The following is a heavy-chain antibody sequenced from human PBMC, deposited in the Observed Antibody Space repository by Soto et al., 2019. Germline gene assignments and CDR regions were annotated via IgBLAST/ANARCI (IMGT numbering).Heavy chain of an antibody. J-gene: IGHJ6*03. V-gene: IGHV4-34*01. CDR1: GASFSGYC. CDR3: ARGGAFYYYMDV. D-gene: IGHD3-3*02. CDR2: INHSGST. Sequence: SETLSLTCAVYGASFSGYCWSWIRQPPGKGLEWIGEINHSGSTNYNPSLKSRVAISVDTSKNQFSLNVSSVTAADTAVYFCARGGAFYYYMDVWGKGTTVTVSS.